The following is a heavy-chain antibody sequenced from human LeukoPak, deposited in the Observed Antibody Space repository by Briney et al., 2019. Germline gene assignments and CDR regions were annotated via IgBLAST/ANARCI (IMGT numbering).Heavy chain of an antibody. CDR1: GYTFTSYY. CDR2: INPSGGST. D-gene: IGHD3-22*01. J-gene: IGHJ4*02. CDR3: ARDWFSDSSGYYPSPGFDY. V-gene: IGHV1-46*01. Sequence: ASVKVSCKASGYTFTSYYMHWVRRAPGQGLEWMGIINPSGGSTSYAQKFQGRVTMTRDTSTSTVYMELSSLRSEDTAVYSCARDWFSDSSGYYPSPGFDYWGQGTLVTVSS.